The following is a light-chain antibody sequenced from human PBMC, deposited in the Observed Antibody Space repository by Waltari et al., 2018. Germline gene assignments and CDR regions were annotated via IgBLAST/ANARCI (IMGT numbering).Light chain of an antibody. Sequence: QSVLTQPPSVSGTPGQRVTISCSGSASNIGNNLVNWYQQFPGKAPKLLIYRSDQRPPGPPDRFSVSKAGTSASLAISGLQSEDEADYYCAAWDDSLNGRWVFGGGTKVTVL. V-gene: IGLV1-44*01. J-gene: IGLJ3*02. CDR1: ASNIGNNL. CDR3: AAWDDSLNGRWV. CDR2: RSD.